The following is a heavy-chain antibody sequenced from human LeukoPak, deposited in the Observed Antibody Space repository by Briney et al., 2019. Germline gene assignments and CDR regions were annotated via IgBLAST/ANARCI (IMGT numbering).Heavy chain of an antibody. V-gene: IGHV6-1*01. CDR2: TYYRSKWYN. CDR1: GDSVSSNSAA. Sequence: SQTLSLTCAISGDSVSSNSAAWNWIRQSPSRGLEWLGRTYYRSKWYNDSAVSVKSRITINPDTSKNQFSLQLNSVTPEDTAVYYCARDRPPYSSSSAPFDYWGQGTLVTVSS. CDR3: ARDRPPYSSSSAPFDY. D-gene: IGHD6-6*01. J-gene: IGHJ4*02.